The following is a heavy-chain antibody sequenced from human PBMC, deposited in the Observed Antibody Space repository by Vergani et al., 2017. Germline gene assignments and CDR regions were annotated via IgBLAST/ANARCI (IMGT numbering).Heavy chain of an antibody. J-gene: IGHJ5*02. V-gene: IGHV4-39*01. CDR3: ARHSTVEWLVKLGWIDP. D-gene: IGHD6-19*01. CDR2: IYYSGST. CDR1: GSSIRNSNYY. Sequence: QLQLQESGPGLVKPSATLSLTCSVSGSSIRNSNYYWGCIRQPPGKGLEWIASIYYSGSTYYNPSLKSRVTISVDTSKNQFSLKLGSVTAADTAVYFCARHSTVEWLVKLGWIDPWGQGILVTVSS.